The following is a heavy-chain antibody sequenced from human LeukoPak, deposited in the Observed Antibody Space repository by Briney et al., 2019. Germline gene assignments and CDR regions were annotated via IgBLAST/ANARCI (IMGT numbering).Heavy chain of an antibody. CDR2: IYYSGST. J-gene: IGHJ3*02. CDR3: ARRTLSDAFDI. V-gene: IGHV4-59*12. D-gene: IGHD3/OR15-3a*01. Sequence: SETLSLTCTVSGGSISSYYWSWIRQPPGKGLEWIGYIYYSGSTNYNPSLKSRVTISVDTSKNLFSLKLSSVTAADTAVYYCARRTLSDAFDIWGQGTMVTVSS. CDR1: GGSISSYY.